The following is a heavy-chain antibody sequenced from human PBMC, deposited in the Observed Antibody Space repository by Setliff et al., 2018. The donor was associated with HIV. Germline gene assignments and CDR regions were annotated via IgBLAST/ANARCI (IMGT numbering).Heavy chain of an antibody. Sequence: KPSETLSLTCSVSGGSISNFYWSWIRQPPGKGLEWVGHIYSTGSTYYNPSLKSRVTLSVDRSKKQFSLRLTSVTATDTDVYYCAGEKYGSGSYWPYWGQGILVTVSS. J-gene: IGHJ4*02. CDR2: IYSTGST. V-gene: IGHV4-4*09. D-gene: IGHD3-10*01. CDR1: GGSISNFY. CDR3: AGEKYGSGSYWPY.